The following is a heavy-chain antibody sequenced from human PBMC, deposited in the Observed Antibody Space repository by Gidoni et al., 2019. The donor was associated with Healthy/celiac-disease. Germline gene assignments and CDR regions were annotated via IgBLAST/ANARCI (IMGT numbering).Heavy chain of an antibody. CDR2: INHSGST. J-gene: IGHJ4*02. CDR1: GGSFSGYY. V-gene: IGHV4-34*01. CDR3: ARDVPAATFDY. D-gene: IGHD2-2*01. Sequence: QVQLQQWGAGLLKPSETLSLTCAVYGGSFSGYYWSWIRQPPGTGLEWIGEINHSGSTNYNPSLKSRVTISVDTSKNQFSLKLSSVTAADTAVYYCARDVPAATFDYWGQGTLVTVSS.